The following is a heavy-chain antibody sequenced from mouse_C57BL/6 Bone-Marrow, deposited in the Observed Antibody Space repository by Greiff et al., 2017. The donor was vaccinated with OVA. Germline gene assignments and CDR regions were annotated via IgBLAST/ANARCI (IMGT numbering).Heavy chain of an antibody. Sequence: VQLQQSGAELVRPGTSVKMSCKASGYTFTNYWLGWAKQRPGHGLEWIGDIYPGGGYTNYHEKFKGKATLTADKSSSTAYMQFSSLTSEDSAIYYCALLLYRYYAMDYWGQGTSVTVSS. CDR2: IYPGGGYT. D-gene: IGHD2-12*01. CDR1: GYTFTNYW. J-gene: IGHJ4*01. V-gene: IGHV1-63*01. CDR3: ALLLYRYYAMDY.